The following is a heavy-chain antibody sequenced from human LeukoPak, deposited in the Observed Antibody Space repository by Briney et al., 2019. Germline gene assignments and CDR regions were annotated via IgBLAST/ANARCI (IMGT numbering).Heavy chain of an antibody. CDR1: GYTFTGQC. J-gene: IGHJ3*02. V-gene: IGHV1-2*02. D-gene: IGHD3-22*01. CDR2: INPNSGGT. CDR3: ARADYYDSSGYSPNDAFDI. Sequence: GASVKVSCKASGYTFTGQCMHWVRQAPGQGLEWMGWINPKWMGWINPNSGGTKYAQKFQGRVTMTRDTSISTAYMELSRLRSDDTAVYYCARADYYDSSGYSPNDAFDIWGQGTMVTVSS.